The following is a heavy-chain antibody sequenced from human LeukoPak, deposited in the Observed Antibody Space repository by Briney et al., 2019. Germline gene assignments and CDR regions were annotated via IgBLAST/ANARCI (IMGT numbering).Heavy chain of an antibody. CDR3: AKGDVVVVVPAANLDY. V-gene: IGHV3-23*01. Sequence: GGSLRLSCAASGFTFSSYAMSWVRQAPGKGREWVSAISGSGGSTYYADSVKGRFTISRDNSKNTLYLQMNSLRAEDTAVYYCAKGDVVVVVPAANLDYWGQGTLVTVSS. D-gene: IGHD2-2*01. J-gene: IGHJ4*02. CDR2: ISGSGGST. CDR1: GFTFSSYA.